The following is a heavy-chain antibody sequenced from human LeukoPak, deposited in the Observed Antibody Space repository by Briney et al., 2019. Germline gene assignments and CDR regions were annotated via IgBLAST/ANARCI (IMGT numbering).Heavy chain of an antibody. Sequence: GGSLRLSCAVSGFTFSSFGMNWVRQAPGKGRDWLSYISSSGSTIYYADSVKGRFTISRDNAKNSLYLQMNSLRAEDTAVYYCARGRFLADWGQGTLVTVSS. V-gene: IGHV3-48*01. CDR1: GFTFSSFG. D-gene: IGHD2-21*01. J-gene: IGHJ4*02. CDR2: ISSSGSTI. CDR3: ARGRFLAD.